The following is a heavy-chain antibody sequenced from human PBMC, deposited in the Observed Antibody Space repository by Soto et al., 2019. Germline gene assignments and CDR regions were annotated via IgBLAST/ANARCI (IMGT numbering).Heavy chain of an antibody. J-gene: IGHJ6*03. CDR3: ARGRRKRSVGVPAAASNYYYYMDV. CDR2: MNPNSGNT. D-gene: IGHD2-2*01. V-gene: IGHV1-8*01. Sequence: QVQLVQSGAEVKKPGASVKVSCKASGYTFTSYDINWVRQATGQGLEWMGWMNPNSGNTGYAQKLQGRVTMTRKTCLSTPYTELSSLRSGETAVYYFARGRRKRSVGVPAAASNYYYYMDVWGKGTKVTFSS. CDR1: GYTFTSYD.